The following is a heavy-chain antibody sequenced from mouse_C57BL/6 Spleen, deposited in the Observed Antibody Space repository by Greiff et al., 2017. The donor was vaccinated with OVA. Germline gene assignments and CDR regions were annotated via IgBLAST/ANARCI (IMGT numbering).Heavy chain of an antibody. J-gene: IGHJ2*01. D-gene: IGHD1-1*01. Sequence: EVQLQQSGPELVKPGASVKMSCKASGYTFTDYNMHWVKQSHGKSLEWIGYINPNNGGTSYNQKFKGKATLTVNKSSSTAYMELRSLTSEDSAVYYCASSFVTTVSYYFDYWGKGTTLTVSS. CDR3: ASSFVTTVSYYFDY. CDR2: INPNNGGT. CDR1: GYTFTDYN. V-gene: IGHV1-22*01.